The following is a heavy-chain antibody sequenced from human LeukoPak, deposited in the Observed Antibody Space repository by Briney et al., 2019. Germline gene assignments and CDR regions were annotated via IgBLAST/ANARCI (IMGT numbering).Heavy chain of an antibody. V-gene: IGHV3-21*03. CDR3: ARSYTAMAHDAFDI. D-gene: IGHD5-18*01. CDR2: ISSSSSYI. J-gene: IGHJ3*02. CDR1: GFTFSSYS. Sequence: GGSLRLSCAASGFTFSSYSMNWVRQAPGKGLEWVSSISSSSSYIYYADSVKGRFTISRDNAKNSLYPQMNSLRAEDTAVYYCARSYTAMAHDAFDIWGQGTMVTVSS.